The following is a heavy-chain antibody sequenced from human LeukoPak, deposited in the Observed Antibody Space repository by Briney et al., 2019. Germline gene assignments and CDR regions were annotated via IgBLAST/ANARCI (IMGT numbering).Heavy chain of an antibody. D-gene: IGHD1-26*01. J-gene: IGHJ4*02. V-gene: IGHV3-30*18. CDR1: GFTFSSYG. CDR3: AKVTGAPAY. CDR2: ILYDGSNQ. Sequence: GGSLRLSCAASGFTFSSYGMYWVRQAPGKGLEWVAVILYDGSNQYYADSVKGRFTISRDNSKNTVDLQMNSLRAEDTAVYYCAKVTGAPAYWGQGTLVTVSS.